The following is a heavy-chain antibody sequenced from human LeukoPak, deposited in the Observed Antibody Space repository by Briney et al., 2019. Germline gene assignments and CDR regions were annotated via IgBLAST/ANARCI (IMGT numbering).Heavy chain of an antibody. CDR3: ARVRNDHDALYI. V-gene: IGHV4-59*01. CDR2: IYYSGST. CDR1: GGSISSYY. D-gene: IGHD1-1*01. J-gene: IGHJ3*02. Sequence: PSETLSLTCTVSGGSISSYYWSWIRQPPGKGLDWIGYIYYSGSTNYNPSLKSRVTISVDTSKNQFSLKLSSVTAAVTAVYYCARVRNDHDALYIWGQGTMVTVSS.